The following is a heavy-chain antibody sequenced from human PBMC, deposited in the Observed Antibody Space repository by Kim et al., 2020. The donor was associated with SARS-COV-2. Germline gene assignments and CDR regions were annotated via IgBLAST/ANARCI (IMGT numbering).Heavy chain of an antibody. CDR2: INHSGST. Sequence: SETLSLTCAVYGGSFSGYYWSWIRQPPGKGLEWIGEINHSGSTNYNPSLKSRVTISVDTSKNQFSLKLSSVTAADTAVYYCAREDGIWFGEFHPHNWFDP. V-gene: IGHV4-34*01. J-gene: IGHJ5*02. CDR1: GGSFSGYY. D-gene: IGHD3-10*01. CDR3: AREDGIWFGEFHPHNWFDP.